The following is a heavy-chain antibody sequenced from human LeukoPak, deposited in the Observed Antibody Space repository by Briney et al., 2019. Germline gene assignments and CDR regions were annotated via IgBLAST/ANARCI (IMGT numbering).Heavy chain of an antibody. V-gene: IGHV1-2*06. Sequence: ASVKVSCKASGYTFTGYYMHWVRQAPGQGLEWMGRINPNSGGTNYAQKFRGRVTMTRDTSISTAYMELSRLRSDDTAVYYCARIVRGDTAMVAYFDYWGQGTLVTVSS. CDR2: INPNSGGT. D-gene: IGHD5-18*01. CDR1: GYTFTGYY. CDR3: ARIVRGDTAMVAYFDY. J-gene: IGHJ4*02.